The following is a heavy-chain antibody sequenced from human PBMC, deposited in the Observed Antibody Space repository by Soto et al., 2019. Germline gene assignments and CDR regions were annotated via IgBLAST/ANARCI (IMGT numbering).Heavy chain of an antibody. J-gene: IGHJ3*02. Sequence: SETLSLTCTVSGGSISSYYWSWIRQPPGKGLEWIGYIYYSGRTNYNPSLKSRVTISLDTSKNQFFLKLSSVTAADTAVYYCARDWQYCSSTSCSLPGAFDIWGQGTMVTVSS. CDR2: IYYSGRT. D-gene: IGHD2-2*01. CDR1: GGSISSYY. CDR3: ARDWQYCSSTSCSLPGAFDI. V-gene: IGHV4-59*01.